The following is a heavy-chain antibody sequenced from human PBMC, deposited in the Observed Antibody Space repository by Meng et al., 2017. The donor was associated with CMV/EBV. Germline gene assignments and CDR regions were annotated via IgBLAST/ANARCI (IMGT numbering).Heavy chain of an antibody. Sequence: GGSLRLSCAAPGFTFSSYGMHWVRQAPGKGLEWVAFIRYDGSNKYYADSVKGRFTISRDNSKNTLYLQMNSLRAEDTAVYYCAKDLYYYDSSGPFDYWGQGTLVTVSS. CDR1: GFTFSSYG. CDR3: AKDLYYYDSSGPFDY. CDR2: IRYDGSNK. D-gene: IGHD3-22*01. J-gene: IGHJ4*02. V-gene: IGHV3-30*02.